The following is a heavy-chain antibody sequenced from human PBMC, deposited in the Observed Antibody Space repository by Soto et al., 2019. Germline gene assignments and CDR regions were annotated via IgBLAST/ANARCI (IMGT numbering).Heavy chain of an antibody. CDR3: AKTLRFLELALDYYYGMDV. CDR2: ISDDGSDK. D-gene: IGHD3-3*01. Sequence: PXGSRRPSFIAAGFTFKRSGIHWVRKAPGKGLDWVALISDDGSDKDYADSVKGRFTISRDNSKNTLYLQMNSLRPEDTDVYDCAKTLRFLELALDYYYGMDVWGQGTTVTVSS. CDR1: GFTFKRSG. V-gene: IGHV3-30*18. J-gene: IGHJ6*02.